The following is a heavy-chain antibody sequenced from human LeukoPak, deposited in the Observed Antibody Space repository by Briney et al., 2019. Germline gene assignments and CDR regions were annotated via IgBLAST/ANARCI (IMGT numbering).Heavy chain of an antibody. D-gene: IGHD5-18*01. CDR3: ARVDTVMAYYFDL. J-gene: IGHJ4*02. V-gene: IGHV3-53*04. CDR1: GFTFTNYA. CDR2: IYSGGTT. Sequence: GGSLRLSCAASGFTFTNYAMTWVRQVQGKGLEWVSTIYSGGTTYYADSVMGRFTISRHNSRNTLYLQMNSLTAEHTAVYYCARVDTVMAYYFDLWGQGTLVTVSS.